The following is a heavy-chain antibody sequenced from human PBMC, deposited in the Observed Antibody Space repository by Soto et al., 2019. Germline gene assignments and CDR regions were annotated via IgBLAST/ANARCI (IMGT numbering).Heavy chain of an antibody. CDR3: ARESGGSYDY. V-gene: IGHV3-30-3*01. CDR1: GFTFSSYA. Sequence: GGSLRLSCAASGFTFSSYAMHWVRQAPGKGLEWVAVISYDGSNKYYADSVKGRSTISRDNSKNTLYLQMNSLRAEDTAVYYCARESGGSYDYWGQGTLVTVSS. D-gene: IGHD1-26*01. CDR2: ISYDGSNK. J-gene: IGHJ4*02.